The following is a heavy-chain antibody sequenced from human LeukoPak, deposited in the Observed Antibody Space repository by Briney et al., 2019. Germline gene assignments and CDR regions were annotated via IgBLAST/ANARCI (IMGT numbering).Heavy chain of an antibody. J-gene: IGHJ4*02. CDR1: GGSISSSSYY. CDR2: IYYSGST. Sequence: PSETLSLTCTVSGGSISSSSYYWGWLRQPPGTGLEWVGSIYYSGSTYYNPSLKSRVTISVDTSKNQFSLKLSSVTAADTAVYYCARHPRRLRFLEWLFDWGQGTLVTVSS. CDR3: ARHPRRLRFLEWLFD. D-gene: IGHD3-3*01. V-gene: IGHV4-39*01.